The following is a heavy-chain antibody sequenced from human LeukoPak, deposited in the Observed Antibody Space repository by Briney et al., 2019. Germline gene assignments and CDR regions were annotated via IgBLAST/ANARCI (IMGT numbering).Heavy chain of an antibody. CDR2: XXYDGSNT. V-gene: IGHV3-30*18. D-gene: IGHD5-18*01. CDR3: AKDRGYSYGHSGVLDY. J-gene: IGHJ4*02. Sequence: GGSLRLSCAASGFTFSSYGMHWVRQAPSKGLEWVALXXYDGSNTYYADSVKGRFTLSRDNSKNTLYLEMNSLRAEDTAVYNCAKDRGYSYGHSGVLDYWGQGTLVTVSS. CDR1: GFTFSSYG.